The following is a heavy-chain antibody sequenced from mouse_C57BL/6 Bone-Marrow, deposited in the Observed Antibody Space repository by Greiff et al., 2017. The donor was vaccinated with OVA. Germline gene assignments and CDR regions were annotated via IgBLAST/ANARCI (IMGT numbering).Heavy chain of an antibody. V-gene: IGHV1-78*01. CDR2: IYPRDGST. J-gene: IGHJ1*03. Sequence: VKLVESDAELVKPGASVKISCKVSGYTFTDHTIHWMKQRPEQGLEWIGYIYPRDGSTKYNEKFKGKATLTADKSSSTAYMELRSLTSEDSAVYFCARIPYYYGSSYWYFDVWGTGTTVTVSS. CDR3: ARIPYYYGSSYWYFDV. D-gene: IGHD1-1*01. CDR1: GYTFTDHT.